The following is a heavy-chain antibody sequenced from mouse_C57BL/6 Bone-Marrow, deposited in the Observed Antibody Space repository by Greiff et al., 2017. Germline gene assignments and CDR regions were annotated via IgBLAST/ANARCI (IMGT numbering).Heavy chain of an antibody. CDR3: ARDDVVSHFDY. Sequence: EVMLVESGGGLVKPGGSLKLSCAASGFTFSSYAMSWVRQTPEKRLEWVATISDGGSYTYYPDNVKGRFTIYRDNAKNNLYLQMSHLKSEDTAMYYCARDDVVSHFDYWGQGTTLTVSS. V-gene: IGHV5-4*01. CDR2: ISDGGSYT. CDR1: GFTFSSYA. J-gene: IGHJ2*01. D-gene: IGHD1-1*01.